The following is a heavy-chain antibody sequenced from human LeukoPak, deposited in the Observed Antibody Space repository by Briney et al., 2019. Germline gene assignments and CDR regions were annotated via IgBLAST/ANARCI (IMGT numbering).Heavy chain of an antibody. CDR2: IIPMFGTA. V-gene: IGHV1-69*06. J-gene: IGHJ5*02. D-gene: IGHD3-10*01. Sequence: AASVKVTCKASGGTFSSYEIGWVRQAPGQGLEWMGGIIPMFGTAKYAQKFQGRVTITADKSTSTAYMELRSLRSDDTAVYYCARDGLATMVRGVRWFDPWGQGTLVTVSS. CDR1: GGTFSSYE. CDR3: ARDGLATMVRGVRWFDP.